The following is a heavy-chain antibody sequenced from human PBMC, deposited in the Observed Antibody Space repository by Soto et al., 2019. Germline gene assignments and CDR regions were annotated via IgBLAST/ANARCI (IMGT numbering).Heavy chain of an antibody. CDR1: GYTFTSYA. J-gene: IGHJ6*02. D-gene: IGHD2-15*01. CDR3: ASAYCSGGSCPLYYGMDV. Sequence: ASVKVSCKASGYTFTSYAMHWVRQAPGQRLEWMGWINAGNGNTKYSQKFQVRVTITRDTSASTAYIELSSLSSEDKAVYYCASAYCSGGSCPLYYGMDVWGQGTTVTVS. V-gene: IGHV1-3*01. CDR2: INAGNGNT.